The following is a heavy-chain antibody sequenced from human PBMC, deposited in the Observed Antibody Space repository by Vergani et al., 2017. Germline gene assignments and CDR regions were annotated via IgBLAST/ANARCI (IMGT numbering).Heavy chain of an antibody. J-gene: IGHJ2*01. V-gene: IGHV3-21*01. Sequence: EVQLVESGGGLVKPGGSLRLSCAASGFTFSSYSMNWVRQAPGKGLEWVSSISSSSIYIYYADSVKGRFTISRENAKNSLYLQMNSLRAEDTAVYYCAREGCSSTSCYAGWYFDLWGRGTLVTVSS. CDR3: AREGCSSTSCYAGWYFDL. CDR1: GFTFSSYS. CDR2: ISSSSIYI. D-gene: IGHD2-2*01.